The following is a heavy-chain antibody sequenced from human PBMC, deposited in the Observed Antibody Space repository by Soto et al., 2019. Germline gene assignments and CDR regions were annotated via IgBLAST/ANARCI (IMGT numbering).Heavy chain of an antibody. CDR3: AYGGNGMDV. V-gene: IGHV4-59*01. CDR1: CGSISSYY. CDR2: IYYSGST. Sequence: KPSETLSLTCTVSCGSISSYYWSWIRQPPGKGLEWIGYIYYSGSTNYNPSLKSRVTISVDTSKNQFSLKLSSVTAADTAVYYCAYGGNGMDVWGQGTTVTVSS. D-gene: IGHD3-16*01. J-gene: IGHJ6*02.